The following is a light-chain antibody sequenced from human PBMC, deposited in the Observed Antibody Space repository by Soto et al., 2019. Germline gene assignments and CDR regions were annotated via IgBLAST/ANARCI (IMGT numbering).Light chain of an antibody. CDR3: AAWDDSLSGPV. CDR2: RNN. V-gene: IGLV1-47*01. J-gene: IGLJ1*01. CDR1: SSNIGSNY. Sequence: QSVLTQPPSASGTPGQRVTISCSGSSSNIGSNYVYWYQQLQGTAPKLLIYRNNQRPSGVPDRFSGSKSGTSASLAISGLRSDDEADYYCAAWDDSLSGPVFGTGTKVTVL.